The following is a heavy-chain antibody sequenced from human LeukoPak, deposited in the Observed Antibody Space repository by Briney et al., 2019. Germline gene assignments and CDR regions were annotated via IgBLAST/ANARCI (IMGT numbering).Heavy chain of an antibody. CDR2: IIPLSGTT. Sequence: ASVKVSCKTFGGSFSSYAITWVRQAPGQGLEWMGGIIPLSGTTNFPQKFQGRVIITANKSTTDKSASTVYMELSSLRSEDTAVYYCARQGTVTDGDGFDIWGQGTMVTVSS. CDR3: ARQGTVTDGDGFDI. D-gene: IGHD4-17*01. V-gene: IGHV1-69*06. CDR1: GGSFSSYA. J-gene: IGHJ3*02.